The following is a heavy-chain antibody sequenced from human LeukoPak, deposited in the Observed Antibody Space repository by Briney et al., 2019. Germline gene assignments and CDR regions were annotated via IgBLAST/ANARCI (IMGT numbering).Heavy chain of an antibody. J-gene: IGHJ4*02. CDR3: ARERATVTTELDC. CDR1: GGSISGYY. V-gene: IGHV4-4*07. CDR2: VFTSGST. Sequence: SETLSLTCTVSGGSISGYYWSWIRQPPGKGLEWIGRVFTSGSTNYNPSVKSRVTISIDKSKNEFYLNLNSVTATDTALYYCARERATVTTELDCWGQGILVTVSS. D-gene: IGHD4-17*01.